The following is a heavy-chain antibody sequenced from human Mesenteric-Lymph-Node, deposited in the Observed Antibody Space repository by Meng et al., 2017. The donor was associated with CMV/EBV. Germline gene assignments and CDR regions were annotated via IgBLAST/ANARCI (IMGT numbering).Heavy chain of an antibody. J-gene: IGHJ4*02. CDR1: GFIVSDNY. Sequence: GGSLRLSCAASGFIVSDNYLNWVRQAPGEGPEWVSGIFRGGNTYYADSVKGRLTISRDNAKNSLYLQMNSLRVEDTAVYYCARQQLVFLCLDYWGQGALVTVSS. CDR3: ARQQLVFLCLDY. D-gene: IGHD6-13*01. CDR2: IFRGGNT. V-gene: IGHV3-69-1*01.